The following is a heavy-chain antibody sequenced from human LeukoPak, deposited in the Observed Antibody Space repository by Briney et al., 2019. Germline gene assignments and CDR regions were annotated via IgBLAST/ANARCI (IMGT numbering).Heavy chain of an antibody. V-gene: IGHV3-30*18. J-gene: IGHJ4*02. CDR1: GFTFSSYG. CDR3: AKPSIPYGSGSYYFDY. Sequence: GGSLRLSCAASGFTFSSYGMHWVRQAPGKGLGWVAVISYDGSNKYYADSVKGRFTISRDNSKNTLYLQMNSLRAEDTAVYYCAKPSIPYGSGSYYFDYWGQGTLVTVSS. D-gene: IGHD3-10*01. CDR2: ISYDGSNK.